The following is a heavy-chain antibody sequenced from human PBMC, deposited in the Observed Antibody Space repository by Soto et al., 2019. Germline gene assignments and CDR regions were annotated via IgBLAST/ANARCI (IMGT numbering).Heavy chain of an antibody. V-gene: IGHV4-39*07. D-gene: IGHD6-13*01. CDR3: ARDYNYSVYSSSWYRYFQH. Sequence: PSETLSLTCTVSGGSISSSSSSWGWIRQPPGKGLEWIGEINHSGSTNYNPSLKSRVTISVDTSKNQFSLKLGSVTAADTAVYYFARDYNYSVYSSSWYRYFQHWGQGTLVTVSS. J-gene: IGHJ1*01. CDR2: INHSGST. CDR1: GGSISSSSSS.